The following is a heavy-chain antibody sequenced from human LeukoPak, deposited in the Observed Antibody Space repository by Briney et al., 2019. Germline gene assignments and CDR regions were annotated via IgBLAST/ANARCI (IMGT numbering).Heavy chain of an antibody. D-gene: IGHD5-12*01. CDR3: VRQNLLVATSNPTFDF. V-gene: IGHV4-39*01. CDR1: GGSITSSTYY. J-gene: IGHJ4*02. CDR2: IYYSGTT. Sequence: SETLSLTCTVSGGSITSSTYYWGWIRQPPGKGLEWIGSIYYSGTTYYNPSLKSRVTISIDTSKTQFSLKVSSVTAADTAVYYCVRQNLLVATSNPTFDFWGQGTLATVSS.